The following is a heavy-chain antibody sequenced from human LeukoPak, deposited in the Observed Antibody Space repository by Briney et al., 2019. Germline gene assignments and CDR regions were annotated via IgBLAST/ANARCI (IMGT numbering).Heavy chain of an antibody. CDR2: INWNSGST. J-gene: IGHJ6*03. V-gene: IGHV3-20*04. D-gene: IGHD3-10*01. CDR3: ARASRSTMVRGVTPKYYYYYYYMDV. CDR1: GFTFDDYG. Sequence: GGSLRLSCAASGFTFDDYGMSWVRQAPGKGLEWVSGINWNSGSTGYADSVKGRFTISRDNAKNSLYLQMNSLRAEDTAVYYCARASRSTMVRGVTPKYYYYYYYMDVWGKGTTVTVSS.